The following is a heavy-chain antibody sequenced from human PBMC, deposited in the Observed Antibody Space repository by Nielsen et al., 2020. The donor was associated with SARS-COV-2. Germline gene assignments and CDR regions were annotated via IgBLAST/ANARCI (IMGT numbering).Heavy chain of an antibody. Sequence: SETLSLTCTVSGGSISSYYWSWIRQPPGKGLEWIGEINHSGSTNYNPSLKSRVTISVDTSKNQFSLKLSSVTAADTAVYYCARLGLSWFDPWGQGTLVTVSS. CDR2: INHSGST. CDR3: ARLGLSWFDP. CDR1: GGSISSYY. V-gene: IGHV4-34*01. D-gene: IGHD2-2*01. J-gene: IGHJ5*02.